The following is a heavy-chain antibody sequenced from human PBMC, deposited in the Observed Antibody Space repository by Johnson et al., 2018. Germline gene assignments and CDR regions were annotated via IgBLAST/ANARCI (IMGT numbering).Heavy chain of an antibody. Sequence: QVQLVQSGGGVVQPGRSLRLSCAASGFTFSNYGMHWVRQAPGKGLEWVSIISYDGSHKYYADSVKGRFTISRDSSKNTLYLQMNSLRAEDTAVYYCAGQVVPGTMSRVIDRVSYSYSLDVWGKGTTVTVSS. D-gene: IGHD2-2*01. CDR3: AGQVVPGTMSRVIDRVSYSYSLDV. CDR2: ISYDGSHK. J-gene: IGHJ6*03. V-gene: IGHV3-30*03. CDR1: GFTFSNYG.